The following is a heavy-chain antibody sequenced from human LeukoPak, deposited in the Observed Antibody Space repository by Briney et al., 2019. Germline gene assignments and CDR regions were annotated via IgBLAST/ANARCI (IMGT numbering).Heavy chain of an antibody. Sequence: PSGTLSLTCAVSGGSISGTNWWTWVRQPPGKGLEWIGEINHSGSTNYNPSLKSRVTISVDTSKNQFSLKLSSVTAADTAVYYCARDNIVVVPAAMVYYYYYGMDVWGQGTTVTVSS. CDR3: ARDNIVVVPAAMVYYYYYGMDV. CDR2: INHSGST. D-gene: IGHD2-2*01. V-gene: IGHV4-4*02. J-gene: IGHJ6*02. CDR1: GGSISGTNW.